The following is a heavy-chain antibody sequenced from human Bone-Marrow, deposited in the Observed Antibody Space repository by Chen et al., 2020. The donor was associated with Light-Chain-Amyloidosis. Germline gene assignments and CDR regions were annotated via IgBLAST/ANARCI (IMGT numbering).Heavy chain of an antibody. CDR3: AKDSDNGMDV. Sequence: QVQLQQSGPGLVKPSETLSLTCSVSGVSLSAYYWSWIRQPQGKGLEWIGNTYWGGSTTYKPSLKSRVTISVDMSKNQFSLELTSVTAADAAVYYCAKDSDNGMDVWGQGTTVTVSS. V-gene: IGHV4-59*01. D-gene: IGHD3-10*01. J-gene: IGHJ6*02. CDR2: TYWGGST. CDR1: GVSLSAYY.